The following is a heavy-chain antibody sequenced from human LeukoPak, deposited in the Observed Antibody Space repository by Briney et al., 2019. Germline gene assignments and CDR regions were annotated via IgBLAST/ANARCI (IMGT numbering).Heavy chain of an antibody. J-gene: IGHJ4*02. CDR1: GVSIRSSSYY. Sequence: SETLSLTCTVSGVSIRSSSYYWSWLRQPPGKGLEWIGSIYYSGSTYYNPSLKSRVTISVDTSKNQFSLKLSSVTAADTAVYYCARTGGFGGVSNYWGQGTLVTVSS. CDR2: IYYSGST. D-gene: IGHD3-16*01. V-gene: IGHV4-39*01. CDR3: ARTGGFGGVSNY.